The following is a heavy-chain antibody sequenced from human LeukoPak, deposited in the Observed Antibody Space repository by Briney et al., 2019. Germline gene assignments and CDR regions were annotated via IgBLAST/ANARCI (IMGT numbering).Heavy chain of an antibody. Sequence: SETLSLTCSVSGGSITTYYWTWIRQPPGKGLEWIGYINYSGSTSHNPSLNSRVTMSLDTSKNQFSLKLSSVTAADTAVYYCARGLTYYDILTGYSPPFDYWGQGTLVTVSS. V-gene: IGHV4-59*12. CDR1: GGSITTYY. D-gene: IGHD3-9*01. CDR3: ARGLTYYDILTGYSPPFDY. J-gene: IGHJ4*02. CDR2: INYSGST.